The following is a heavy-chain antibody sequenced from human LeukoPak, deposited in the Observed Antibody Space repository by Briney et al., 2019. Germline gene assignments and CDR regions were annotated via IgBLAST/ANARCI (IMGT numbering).Heavy chain of an antibody. Sequence: SETLSLTCTVSGGSISSYYWSWIRQPPGKGLECIGYIYYSGSTNYNPSLKSRVTISVDTSKNQLSLKLSSVTAADTAVYHCARGFNWFDPWGQGTLVTVSS. CDR1: GGSISSYY. CDR3: ARGFNWFDP. V-gene: IGHV4-59*01. CDR2: IYYSGST. J-gene: IGHJ5*02.